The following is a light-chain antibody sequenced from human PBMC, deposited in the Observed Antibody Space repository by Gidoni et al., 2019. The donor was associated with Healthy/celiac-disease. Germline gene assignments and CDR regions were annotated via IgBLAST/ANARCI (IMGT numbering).Light chain of an antibody. V-gene: IGKV1-39*01. Sequence: IQMTQTPPSLSASVGDRVTITDRASQSISSYLNWYQQKPGKAPKLLIYAASSLQSGVPSRFSCSGSGTDFTLTISRLQPEDFATYYCQQSYSTLIFTFGPGTKVDIK. CDR3: QQSYSTLIFT. CDR2: AAS. CDR1: QSISSY. J-gene: IGKJ3*01.